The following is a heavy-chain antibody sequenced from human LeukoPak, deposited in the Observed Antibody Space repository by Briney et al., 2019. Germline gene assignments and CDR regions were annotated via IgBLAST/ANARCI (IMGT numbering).Heavy chain of an antibody. CDR3: AKDMNSYGSGSSYNPWGPFDS. CDR1: GFTFDNYA. J-gene: IGHJ4*02. V-gene: IGHV3-9*01. D-gene: IGHD3-10*01. Sequence: GRSLRLSCAASGFTFDNYAMHWVRQAPGKGLEWVSGIAWNSGNTGFADSVKGRFTISRDNAENSLSLQMNSLTPEDTAFYFCAKDMNSYGSGSSYNPWGPFDSWGQGTLVTVSS. CDR2: IAWNSGNT.